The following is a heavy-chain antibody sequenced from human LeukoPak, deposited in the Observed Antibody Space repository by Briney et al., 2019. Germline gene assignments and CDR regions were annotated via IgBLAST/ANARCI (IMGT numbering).Heavy chain of an antibody. Sequence: ASVKVSCKASGGTFSSYAISWVRQAPGQGLEWMGGIIPILGIANYAQKFQGRVTITADKSTSTAYMELSSLRSEDTAVYYCARSIGLAVPDYWGQGTLVTVSS. CDR2: IIPILGIA. J-gene: IGHJ4*02. V-gene: IGHV1-69*10. CDR1: GGTFSSYA. D-gene: IGHD6-19*01. CDR3: ARSIGLAVPDY.